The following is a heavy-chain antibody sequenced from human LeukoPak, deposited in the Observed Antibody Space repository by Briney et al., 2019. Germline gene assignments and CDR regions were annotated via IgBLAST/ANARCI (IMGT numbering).Heavy chain of an antibody. CDR1: GGSFSGYY. Sequence: SETLSLTCAVYGGSFSGYYWSWIRQPPGKGLEWIGEINHSGSTNHNPSLKSRVTISVDTSKNQFSLKLSSVTAADTAVYYCARTSYYYDSSGYHHFDYWGQGTLVTVSS. D-gene: IGHD3-22*01. CDR2: INHSGST. CDR3: ARTSYYYDSSGYHHFDY. J-gene: IGHJ4*02. V-gene: IGHV4-34*01.